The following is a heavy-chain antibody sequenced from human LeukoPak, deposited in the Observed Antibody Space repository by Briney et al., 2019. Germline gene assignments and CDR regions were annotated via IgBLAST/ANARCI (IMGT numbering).Heavy chain of an antibody. Sequence: SETLSLTCTVSGGSISSYYWSWIRQPPGKGLEWIGYIYYSGSTNYNPSLKSRVTISVDTSKNQFSLKLSSVTAADTAVYYCARDPSPTVRGNYFDYWGQGTLVTVSS. D-gene: IGHD4-11*01. CDR3: ARDPSPTVRGNYFDY. J-gene: IGHJ4*02. CDR1: GGSISSYY. CDR2: IYYSGST. V-gene: IGHV4-59*01.